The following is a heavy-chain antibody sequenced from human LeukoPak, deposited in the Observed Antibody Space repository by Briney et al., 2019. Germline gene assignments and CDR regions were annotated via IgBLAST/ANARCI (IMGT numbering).Heavy chain of an antibody. D-gene: IGHD4-17*01. CDR2: IYYSGST. CDR3: ARLLYDGDYL. Sequence: PSETLSLTCTVSGGSISSSSYYWGWVRQPPGTGLEWIGSIYYSGSTYYNPSLKSRVTISVDTSKNQFSLKLSSVTAADTAVYYCARLLYDGDYLWGQGTLVTVSS. V-gene: IGHV4-39*01. CDR1: GGSISSSSYY. J-gene: IGHJ5*02.